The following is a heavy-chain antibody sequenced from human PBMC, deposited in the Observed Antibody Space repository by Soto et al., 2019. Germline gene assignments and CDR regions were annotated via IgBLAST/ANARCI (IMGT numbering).Heavy chain of an antibody. J-gene: IGHJ3*02. CDR2: IFPADSEA. D-gene: IGHD2-21*01. Sequence: PGESLKISCKVTGYNFIDYWIGWLRQMPGKGLEWMGIIFPADSEARFSPPFQGQVTMSVDKSNSTAYLLWRSLKASDSGMYFCVRRGNVASNDRAFDIWGQGTMVTVSS. CDR1: GYNFIDYW. V-gene: IGHV5-51*01. CDR3: VRRGNVASNDRAFDI.